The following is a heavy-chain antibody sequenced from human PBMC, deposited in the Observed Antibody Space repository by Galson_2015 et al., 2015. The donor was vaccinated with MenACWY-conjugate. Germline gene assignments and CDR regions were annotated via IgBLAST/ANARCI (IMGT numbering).Heavy chain of an antibody. CDR3: VRKVGSASSGRTGAWVDP. CDR2: ISASGSRT. CDR1: GFTFSSYA. D-gene: IGHD3-22*01. J-gene: IGHJ5*02. V-gene: IGHV3-23*01. Sequence: SLRLSCAVSGFTFSSYAISWVRQAPGKGLEWVSGISASGSRTSYVDSVKGRFTISRDNSKNTVYLQMNSLRVEDTAVYYCVRKVGSASSGRTGAWVDPWGQGTLVTVSS.